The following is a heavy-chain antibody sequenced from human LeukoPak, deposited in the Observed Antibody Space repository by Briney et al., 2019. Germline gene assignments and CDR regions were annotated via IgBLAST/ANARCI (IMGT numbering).Heavy chain of an antibody. CDR2: IFYTGGT. CDR1: GGSMSPYY. J-gene: IGHJ4*02. CDR3: ARLGFCRGDNCLDDY. Sequence: SETLSLTCTVSGGSMSPYYWSWMRQPPGKGPEYVGYIFYTGGTNYNPSLKRRVTVSLGTSKNQFSLKLSSVTATDTAVYYCARLGFCRGDNCLDDYWGQGTLVTVSS. V-gene: IGHV4-59*08. D-gene: IGHD2-15*01.